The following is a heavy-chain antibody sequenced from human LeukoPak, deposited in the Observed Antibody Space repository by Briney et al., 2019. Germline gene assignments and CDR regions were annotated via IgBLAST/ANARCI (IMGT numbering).Heavy chain of an antibody. Sequence: PSETLSLTCTVSGGSISSYYWSWIRQPPGRGLEWIGYIYYSGSTNYNPSLKSRVTISVDTSKNQFSLRLTSVTAADTAVYYCARGGSYCDFWSGYYDYYYYMDVWGKGTTVTVSS. CDR1: GGSISSYY. J-gene: IGHJ6*03. CDR3: ARGGSYCDFWSGYYDYYYYMDV. D-gene: IGHD3-3*01. CDR2: IYYSGST. V-gene: IGHV4-59*01.